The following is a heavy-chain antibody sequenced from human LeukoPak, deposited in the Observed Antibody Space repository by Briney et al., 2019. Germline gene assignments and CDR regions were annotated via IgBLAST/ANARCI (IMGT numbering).Heavy chain of an antibody. CDR2: MNPNSGNT. CDR1: GYTFTSYD. V-gene: IGHV1-8*01. Sequence: ASVKVSCKASGYTFTSYDINWVRQATGQGLEWMGWMNPNSGNTGYAQKFQGRVTITADESTSTAYMELSSLRSEDTAVYYCARRDGYNVFDYWGQGTLVTVSS. J-gene: IGHJ4*02. CDR3: ARRDGYNVFDY. D-gene: IGHD5-24*01.